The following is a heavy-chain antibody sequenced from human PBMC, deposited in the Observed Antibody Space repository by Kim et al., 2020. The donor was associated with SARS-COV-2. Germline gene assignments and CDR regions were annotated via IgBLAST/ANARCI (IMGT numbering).Heavy chain of an antibody. Sequence: GGSLRLSCAASGFTFTKVWLSWVRQAPGKGLEWVGRIRSKADGGTADYAAPVKGRFTISRDDSKNTLYLQMNGLRAEDTAFYHCTTDYERIGGLCDGETCYPASLGGRETLVTVSS. CDR2: IRSKADGGTA. CDR1: GFTFTKVW. J-gene: IGHJ4*02. CDR3: TTDYERIGGLCDGETCYPASL. V-gene: IGHV3-15*01. D-gene: IGHD2-21*01.